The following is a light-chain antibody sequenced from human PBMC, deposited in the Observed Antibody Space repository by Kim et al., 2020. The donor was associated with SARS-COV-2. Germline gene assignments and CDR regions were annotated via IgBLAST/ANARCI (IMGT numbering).Light chain of an antibody. CDR2: EVN. J-gene: IGLJ1*01. CDR3: SSYTGSNTLV. CDR1: SRDVGGYQY. Sequence: GQSFTISCTGSSRDVGGYQYVSWYQQHPGKAPRLIIYEVNKRPSGVPDRFSGSKSGNTASLTVSGLRPEDEAHYYCSSYTGSNTLVFGTGTKVTVL. V-gene: IGLV2-8*01.